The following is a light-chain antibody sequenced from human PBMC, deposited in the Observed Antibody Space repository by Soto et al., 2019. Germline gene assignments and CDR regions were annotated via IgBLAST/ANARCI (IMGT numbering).Light chain of an antibody. V-gene: IGKV1-12*01. CDR3: QQANSFPLI. J-gene: IGKJ4*01. CDR1: QDISTW. Sequence: DIRLTQSPSSVSASVGDRVTITCRASQDISTWLAWYQQKPGKAPKLLIYAASSLQSGVPSRFSGSGSGTDFTLTISSLQSEEFATYYCQQANSFPLIFGGGTRVEIK. CDR2: AAS.